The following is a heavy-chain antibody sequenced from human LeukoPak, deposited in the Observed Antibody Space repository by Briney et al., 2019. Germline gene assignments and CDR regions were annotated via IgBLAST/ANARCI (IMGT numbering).Heavy chain of an antibody. Sequence: PSETLSLTCAVYGGSFSGYYWSWIRQPPGKGLEWIGEINHSGSTNYNPSLKSRVTISVDTSKNQFSLKLSSVTAADTAVYYCARVDYDSSGYWSLRVIGPDVYAFDIWGQGTMVTVSS. CDR2: INHSGST. D-gene: IGHD3-22*01. CDR1: GGSFSGYY. V-gene: IGHV4-34*01. J-gene: IGHJ3*02. CDR3: ARVDYDSSGYWSLRVIGPDVYAFDI.